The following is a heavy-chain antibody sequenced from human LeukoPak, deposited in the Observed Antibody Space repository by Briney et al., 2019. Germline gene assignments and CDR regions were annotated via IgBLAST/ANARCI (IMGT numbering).Heavy chain of an antibody. D-gene: IGHD3-9*01. CDR2: INPNSGGT. CDR3: ARVDPSLRYFYYFDY. V-gene: IGHV1-2*02. CDR1: GYTFTGYY. J-gene: IGHJ4*02. Sequence: ASVKVSCKASGYTFTGYYMHWVRQAPGQGLEWMGWINPNSGGTNYAQKFQGRVTMTRDTSISTAYMELRSLRSDDTAVYYCARVDPSLRYFYYFDYWGQGTLVTVSS.